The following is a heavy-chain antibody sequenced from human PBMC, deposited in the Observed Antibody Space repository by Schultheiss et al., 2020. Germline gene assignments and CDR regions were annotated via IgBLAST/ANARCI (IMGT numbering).Heavy chain of an antibody. J-gene: IGHJ6*02. D-gene: IGHD3-16*01. V-gene: IGHV3-23*01. CDR3: ATSYDYVWGTTDNYYYGMDV. Sequence: GGSLRLSCAASGFTFSSYAMTWVRQAPGKGLEWVSVISGSGGNTYYADSVKGRFTISRDNSKNTLYLQMNSLRAEDTAVYYCATSYDYVWGTTDNYYYGMDVWGQGTTVTVSS. CDR2: ISGSGGNT. CDR1: GFTFSSYA.